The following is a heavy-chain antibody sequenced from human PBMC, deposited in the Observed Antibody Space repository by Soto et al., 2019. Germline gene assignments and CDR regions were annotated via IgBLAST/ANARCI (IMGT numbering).Heavy chain of an antibody. J-gene: IGHJ6*03. V-gene: IGHV6-1*01. Sequence: SQPLSLTCAISGDGVSSNSAAWNWIRQSPSRSLEWLGRTYYRSKWYNDYAVSVKSRITINPDTSKNQFFLHLNSVTPEDTAVYYCARDRGVIAAAGNGFYYYYYMDVWGKGTTVTVSS. D-gene: IGHD6-13*01. CDR3: ARDRGVIAAAGNGFYYYYYMDV. CDR2: TYYRSKWYN. CDR1: GDGVSSNSAA.